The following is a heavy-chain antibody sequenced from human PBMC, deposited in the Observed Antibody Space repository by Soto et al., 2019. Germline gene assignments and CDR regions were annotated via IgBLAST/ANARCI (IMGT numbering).Heavy chain of an antibody. Sequence: GGSLRLSCAASGFIFKMYWMHWVRQSPGKGLVWISRIYNDGTYSDYADSVRGRFTISRDNVNDTLYLQMNNLRAEDSGLYYCTRGPRPISTGTGAYWGQGTQVT. CDR3: TRGPRPISTGTGAY. V-gene: IGHV3-74*01. CDR1: GFIFKMYW. D-gene: IGHD3-10*01. J-gene: IGHJ4*02. CDR2: IYNDGTYS.